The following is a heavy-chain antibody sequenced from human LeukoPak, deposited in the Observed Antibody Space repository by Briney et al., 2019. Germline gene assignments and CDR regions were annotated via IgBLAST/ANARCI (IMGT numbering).Heavy chain of an antibody. Sequence: PSETLSLTCAVYGGSFSGYYWSWIRQPPGKGLEWIGEINHSGSTNYNPSLKSRVTISVDTSKNQFSLKLSSVTAADTAVYYCARLPRYYDFWSGYFGKEGMDVWGQGTTVTVSS. D-gene: IGHD3-3*01. CDR2: INHSGST. V-gene: IGHV4-34*01. CDR1: GGSFSGYY. CDR3: ARLPRYYDFWSGYFGKEGMDV. J-gene: IGHJ6*02.